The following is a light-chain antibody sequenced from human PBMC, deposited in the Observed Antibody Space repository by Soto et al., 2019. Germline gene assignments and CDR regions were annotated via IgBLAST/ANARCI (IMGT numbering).Light chain of an antibody. CDR2: WAS. V-gene: IGKV4-1*01. J-gene: IGKJ5*01. CDR1: QSVLYSSNNKNY. Sequence: DIVMTQSPDSLAVSLGERATINCKSSQSVLYSSNNKNYLAWYQQKPGHPPKLLIYWASIRESGVPDRFSGSGSATDFTLTISSLQAEDVAVYYCQQYYSTPITFGQGTRLEIK. CDR3: QQYYSTPIT.